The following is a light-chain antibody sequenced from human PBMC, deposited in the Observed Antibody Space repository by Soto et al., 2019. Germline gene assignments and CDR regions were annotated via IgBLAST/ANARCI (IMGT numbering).Light chain of an antibody. CDR1: QTLRRTY. Sequence: EIVLMQSPGTLSLSPVERATLSCMASQTLRRTYIAWYQQKPGQAPRVLIYGASKRATGIPERFSGSGSGTDFTLIISRLEPEDFAVYFCQQYGSSPPYTFGQGTKVDIK. J-gene: IGKJ2*01. V-gene: IGKV3-20*01. CDR2: GAS. CDR3: QQYGSSPPYT.